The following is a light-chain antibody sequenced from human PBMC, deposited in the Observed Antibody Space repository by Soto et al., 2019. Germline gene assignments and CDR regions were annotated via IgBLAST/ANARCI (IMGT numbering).Light chain of an antibody. Sequence: QSVLTQPASVSGSPGQSITISCTGTSSDVGGYNYVSWYQQHPGKAPKLMIYDVSNRPSGVSNRFSGSKSGNTASLTISGLQAEDEADYYCSSYTSSSTPYVLGXGTNVTVL. CDR1: SSDVGGYNY. J-gene: IGLJ1*01. CDR3: SSYTSSSTPYV. V-gene: IGLV2-14*01. CDR2: DVS.